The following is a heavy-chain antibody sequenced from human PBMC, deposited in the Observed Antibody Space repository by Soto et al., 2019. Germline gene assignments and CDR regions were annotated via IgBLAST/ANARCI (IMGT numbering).Heavy chain of an antibody. D-gene: IGHD3-22*01. Sequence: SETRSLTCTVSGVSISSGGYYWTWIRQHPQKGLEWFGHIYYSGSTYYNPSLKSRVTVSVDTSKNQFSLKLSSVTAADTAVYYCAREYYYDSSGFDYWGQGTLVTVSS. J-gene: IGHJ4*02. V-gene: IGHV4-31*03. CDR3: AREYYYDSSGFDY. CDR1: GVSISSGGYY. CDR2: IYYSGST.